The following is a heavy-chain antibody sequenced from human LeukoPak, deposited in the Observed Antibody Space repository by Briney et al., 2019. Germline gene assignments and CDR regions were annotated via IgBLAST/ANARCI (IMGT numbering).Heavy chain of an antibody. Sequence: GASVKVSCKASGYTFTGYYMHWVRQAPGQGLEWVGWINPNSGGTNYAQKFQGRVTMTRDTSISTAYMELSRLRSDDTAVYYCARYSSGWYTGAFDIWGQGTMVTVSS. V-gene: IGHV1-2*02. D-gene: IGHD6-19*01. CDR2: INPNSGGT. CDR3: ARYSSGWYTGAFDI. J-gene: IGHJ3*02. CDR1: GYTFTGYY.